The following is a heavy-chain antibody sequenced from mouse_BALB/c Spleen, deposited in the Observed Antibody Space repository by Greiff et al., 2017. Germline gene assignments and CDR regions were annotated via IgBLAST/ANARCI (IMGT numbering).Heavy chain of an antibody. Sequence: QVQLQQPGAELVRPGASVKLSCKASGYTFTSYWINWVKQRPGQGLEWIGNIYPSDSYTNYNQKFKDKATLTVDKSSSTAYMQLSSPTSEDSAVYYCTRDYGYVGDAMDYWGQGTSVTVSS. CDR2: IYPSDSYT. J-gene: IGHJ4*01. CDR1: GYTFTSYW. CDR3: TRDYGYVGDAMDY. V-gene: IGHV1-69*02. D-gene: IGHD1-2*01.